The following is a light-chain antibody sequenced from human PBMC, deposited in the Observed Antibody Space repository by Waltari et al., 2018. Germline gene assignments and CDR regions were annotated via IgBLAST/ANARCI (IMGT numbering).Light chain of an antibody. V-gene: IGLV2-23*02. CDR2: EVN. CDR3: CSYAGINTWV. CDR1: SSDIGSSHL. Sequence: QSALTQPAYASGSSGQSITTSCTGTSSDIGSSHLVSPHQQYPGKAPKLIINEVNKQPSGDSNRFSVSKSGITASLSSSGHQAEDEADYYCCSYAGINTWVFGGGTTVTVL. J-gene: IGLJ3*02.